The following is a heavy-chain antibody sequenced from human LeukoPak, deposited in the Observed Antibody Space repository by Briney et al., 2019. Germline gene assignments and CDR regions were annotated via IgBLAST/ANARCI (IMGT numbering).Heavy chain of an antibody. V-gene: IGHV1-69*02. D-gene: IGHD6-19*01. Sequence: SVRVSCKASGGTFSSYTISWVRQAPGQGLEWMGRIIPILGIANYAQKFQGRVTITADKSTSTAYMELSSLRSEDTAVYYCAAGDIAVAGTPNYYYGMDVWGQGTTVTVSS. CDR2: IIPILGIA. CDR3: AAGDIAVAGTPNYYYGMDV. CDR1: GGTFSSYT. J-gene: IGHJ6*02.